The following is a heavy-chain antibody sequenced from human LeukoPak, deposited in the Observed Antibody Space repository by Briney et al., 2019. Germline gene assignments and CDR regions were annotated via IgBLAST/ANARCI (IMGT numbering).Heavy chain of an antibody. Sequence: GGSLRLSCAASGFTFSSYEMNWVRQAPGKGLEWVSYISSSGSTIYYADSVKGRFTISRDNAKNSLYLQMNTLRADDTAVYYCARDGAYTGYDFDYWSQGTLVTVSS. CDR2: ISSSGSTI. CDR3: ARDGAYTGYDFDY. D-gene: IGHD5-12*01. V-gene: IGHV3-48*03. J-gene: IGHJ4*02. CDR1: GFTFSSYE.